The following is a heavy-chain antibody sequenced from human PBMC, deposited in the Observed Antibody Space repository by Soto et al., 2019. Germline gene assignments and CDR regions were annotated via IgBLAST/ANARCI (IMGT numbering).Heavy chain of an antibody. CDR2: MNPNSGNT. CDR3: ARGKVGDYYDSSGYYGEYDY. CDR1: GYTFTSYD. V-gene: IGHV1-8*01. D-gene: IGHD3-22*01. J-gene: IGHJ4*02. Sequence: ASVKVSCKASGYTFTSYDINWVRQATGQGLEWMGWMNPNSGNTGYAQKFQGRVTMTRNTSISTAYMELSSLRSEDTAVYYCARGKVGDYYDSSGYYGEYDYWGQGTLVTVSS.